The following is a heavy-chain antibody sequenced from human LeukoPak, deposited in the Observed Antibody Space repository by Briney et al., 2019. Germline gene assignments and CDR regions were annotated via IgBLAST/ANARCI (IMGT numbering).Heavy chain of an antibody. Sequence: SETLSLTCTVSGDSISPYCWTWIRQPAGEGLEWIGRICSSGDTNYNPSLKSRVAMSVDTSKNQFSLKLSSVTAADTAVYYCARRGWLRSFDYWGQGTLVTVSS. CDR1: GDSISPYC. J-gene: IGHJ4*02. CDR2: ICSSGDT. V-gene: IGHV4-4*07. CDR3: ARRGWLRSFDY. D-gene: IGHD5-12*01.